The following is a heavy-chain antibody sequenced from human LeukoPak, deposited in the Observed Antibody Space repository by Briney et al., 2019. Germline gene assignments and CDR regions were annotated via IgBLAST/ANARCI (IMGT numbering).Heavy chain of an antibody. CDR3: ARVPNSSRVGFDY. V-gene: IGHV1-2*04. J-gene: IGHJ4*02. CDR2: INPNSGGT. CDR1: GYTFTGYY. Sequence: GASVKVSCKASGYTFTGYYMHWVRQAPGQGLEWMGWINPNSGGTNYAQKFQGWVTMTRDTSISTAYMELSRLRSDDTAVYYCARVPNSSRVGFDYWGQGTLVTVSS. D-gene: IGHD6-13*01.